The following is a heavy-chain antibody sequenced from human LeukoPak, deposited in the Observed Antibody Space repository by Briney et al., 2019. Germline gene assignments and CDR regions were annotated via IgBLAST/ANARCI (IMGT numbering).Heavy chain of an antibody. CDR2: IYYSGST. D-gene: IGHD3-10*01. CDR3: ARSRVLGYGSGSYYDY. J-gene: IGHJ4*02. V-gene: IGHV4-59*08. Sequence: PSETLSLTCTVSGGSISSYYWSWIRQPPGKGLEWIGYIYYSGSTNCNPSLKSRVTISVDTSKNQFSLKLSSVTAADTAVYYCARSRVLGYGSGSYYDYWGQGTLVTVSS. CDR1: GGSISSYY.